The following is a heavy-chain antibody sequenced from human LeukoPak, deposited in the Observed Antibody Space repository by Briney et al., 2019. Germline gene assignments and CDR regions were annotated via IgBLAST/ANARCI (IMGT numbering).Heavy chain of an antibody. V-gene: IGHV4-59*08. CDR1: GGSFSGYY. CDR3: ATRRGSSWYDAFDI. CDR2: IYYSGST. Sequence: SETLSLTCAVYGGSFSGYYWSWIRQPPGKGLEWIGYIYYSGSTNYNPSLKSRVTISVDTSKNQFSLKLSSVTAADTAVYYCATRRGSSWYDAFDIWGQGTMVTVSS. D-gene: IGHD6-13*01. J-gene: IGHJ3*02.